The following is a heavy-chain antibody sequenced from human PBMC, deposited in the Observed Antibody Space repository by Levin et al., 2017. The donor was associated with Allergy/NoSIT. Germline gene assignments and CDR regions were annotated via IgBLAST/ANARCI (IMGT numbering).Heavy chain of an antibody. Sequence: ESLKISCKASGYTFTSYDINWVRQATGQGLEWMGWMNPNSGNTGYAQKFQGRVTMTRNTSISTAYMELSSLRSEDTAVYYCAVYRDFWSGGTYYYGMDVWGQGTTVTVSS. CDR1: GYTFTSYD. V-gene: IGHV1-8*01. J-gene: IGHJ6*02. CDR2: MNPNSGNT. CDR3: AVYRDFWSGGTYYYGMDV. D-gene: IGHD3-3*01.